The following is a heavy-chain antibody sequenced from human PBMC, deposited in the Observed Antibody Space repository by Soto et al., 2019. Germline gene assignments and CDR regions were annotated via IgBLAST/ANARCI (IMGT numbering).Heavy chain of an antibody. CDR1: GFTFSSYW. V-gene: IGHV3-74*01. J-gene: IGHJ6*02. CDR2: INSDGSST. D-gene: IGHD3-3*01. Sequence: PGGSLRLSCAASGFTFSSYWMHWVRQAPGKGLVWVSRINSDGSSTSYADSVKGRFTISRDNAKNTLYLQMNSLRAEDTAVYYCARGNYDFWSGYTRGEPNPGYYCMDVWGQGTTVTVSS. CDR3: ARGNYDFWSGYTRGEPNPGYYCMDV.